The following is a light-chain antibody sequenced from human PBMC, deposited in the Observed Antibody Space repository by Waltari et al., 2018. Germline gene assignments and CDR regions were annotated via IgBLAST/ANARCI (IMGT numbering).Light chain of an antibody. CDR1: SGSVSSNSY. CDR3: LFDMGSGIWV. Sequence: QTVVTQEPSLSVSPGGTVTLTCVLSSGSVSSNSYASWYQQTPGQAPRTLVYKGNIRPSGVPERFSGSILGNKAALTITGAQADDESDYYCLFDMGSGIWVFGGGTKLTVL. CDR2: KGN. J-gene: IGLJ3*02. V-gene: IGLV8-61*01.